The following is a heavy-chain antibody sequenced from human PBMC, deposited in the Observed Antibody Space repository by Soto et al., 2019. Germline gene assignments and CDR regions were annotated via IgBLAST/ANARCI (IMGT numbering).Heavy chain of an antibody. CDR3: AKREGNTYGLFH. D-gene: IGHD5-18*01. CDR2: IKTDGSST. J-gene: IGHJ4*02. V-gene: IGHV3-74*01. Sequence: GGSLRLSCAAAGFSFSNYLIHWVRTAPGKGLVWVSRIKTDGSSTDYAASVKGRFTISRDNAKNTLYLQMNSLTAEDTAVYYCAKREGNTYGLFHWGQGTLVTVSS. CDR1: GFSFSNYL.